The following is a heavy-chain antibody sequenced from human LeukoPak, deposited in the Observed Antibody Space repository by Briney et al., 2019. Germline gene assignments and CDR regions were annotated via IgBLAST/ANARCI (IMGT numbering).Heavy chain of an antibody. CDR2: IKQDGSEK. Sequence: GGSLRLSCAASGFTFSSYWMSWVRQAPGKGLEWVANIKQDGSEKYYVGSVKGRFTISRDNAKNSLYLQMNSLRAEDTAVYYCAKEGYYDSHLDYWGQGTLVTVSS. D-gene: IGHD3-22*01. CDR1: GFTFSSYW. CDR3: AKEGYYDSHLDY. V-gene: IGHV3-7*03. J-gene: IGHJ4*02.